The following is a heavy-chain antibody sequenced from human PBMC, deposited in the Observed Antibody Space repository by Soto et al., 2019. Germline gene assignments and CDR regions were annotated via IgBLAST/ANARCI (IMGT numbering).Heavy chain of an antibody. CDR2: ISGSGDST. D-gene: IGHD1-26*01. CDR3: ARDQGSIVTQTLDF. J-gene: IGHJ4*02. CDR1: GFMFSSYA. V-gene: IGHV3-23*01. Sequence: EVQLLESGGGLVQFGGSLRLSCAASGFMFSSYAMTWFRQAPGKGLEWVSAISGSGDSTYYTYSVKGRFTISRDNSQNTLFLQMNSLKAEDTAVYHCARDQGSIVTQTLDFWGQGTLVSVSS.